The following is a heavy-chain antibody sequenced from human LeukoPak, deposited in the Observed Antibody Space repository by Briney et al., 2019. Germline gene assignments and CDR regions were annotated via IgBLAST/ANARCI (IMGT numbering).Heavy chain of an antibody. CDR3: ARVSRYYYGSGSYYDYYYYYYMDV. V-gene: IGHV4-34*01. J-gene: IGHJ6*03. CDR1: GGPFSGYY. D-gene: IGHD3-10*01. CDR2: INHSGST. Sequence: SETLSLTCAVYGGPFSGYYWSWIRQPPGKGLEWIGEINHSGSTNYNPSLKSRVTISVDTSKNQFSLKLSSVTAADTAVYYCARVSRYYYGSGSYYDYYYYYYMDVWGKGTTVTVSS.